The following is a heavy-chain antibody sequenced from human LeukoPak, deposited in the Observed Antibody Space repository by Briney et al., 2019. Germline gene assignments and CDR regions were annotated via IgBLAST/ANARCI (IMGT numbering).Heavy chain of an antibody. CDR1: GYSISSGYY. J-gene: IGHJ5*02. CDR2: IYYSGST. V-gene: IGHV4-38-2*01. Sequence: SETLSLTCAVSGYSISSGYYWGWIRPPPGKGLEWIGSIYYSGSTYYNPSLKSRVTISVDTSKNQFSLKLSSVTAADTAVYYCARQLRIAVAGTWFDPWGQGTLVTVSS. CDR3: ARQLRIAVAGTWFDP. D-gene: IGHD6-19*01.